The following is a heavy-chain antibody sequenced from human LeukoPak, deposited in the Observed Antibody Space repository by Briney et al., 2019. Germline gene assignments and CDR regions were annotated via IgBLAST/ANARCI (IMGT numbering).Heavy chain of an antibody. Sequence: GGSLRLSCAASGFTFSSYDMHWVRRASGKGPEWVSTIGTAGDTNYPGSVNSRFTISRENANNFLYFQRNSLRAGDTAVYYCARGAPRGSGSKLKYYFDYWGQGTLVTVSS. D-gene: IGHD3-10*01. CDR2: IGTAGDT. V-gene: IGHV3-13*04. CDR1: GFTFSSYD. CDR3: ARGAPRGSGSKLKYYFDY. J-gene: IGHJ4*02.